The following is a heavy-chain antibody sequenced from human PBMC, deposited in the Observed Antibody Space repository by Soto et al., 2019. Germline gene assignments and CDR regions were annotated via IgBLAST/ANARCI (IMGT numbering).Heavy chain of an antibody. CDR2: ISSSSSYI. CDR3: VRSSSWDNWFDP. Sequence: PGGSLRLSCAASGFTFSSYSMNWVRQAPGKGLEWVSSISSSSSYIYYADSVKGRFTISRDNAKNSLYLQMNSLRAEDTAVYYCVRSSSWDNWFDPWGQGTLVTVSS. CDR1: GFTFSSYS. J-gene: IGHJ5*02. V-gene: IGHV3-21*01. D-gene: IGHD6-13*01.